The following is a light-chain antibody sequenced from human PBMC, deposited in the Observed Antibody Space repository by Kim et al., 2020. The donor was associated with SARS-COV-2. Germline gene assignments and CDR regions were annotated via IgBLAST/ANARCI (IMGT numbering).Light chain of an antibody. Sequence: GKKVTISCSGSSSNIGNNFVSWYQQFPGAAPKLLIYDNNKRPSGIPDRFSASKSGTSATLGITGLQTGDEADYYCGTWDSSLSAVAFGGGTKLTVL. CDR2: DNN. V-gene: IGLV1-51*01. CDR3: GTWDSSLSAVA. CDR1: SSNIGNNF. J-gene: IGLJ2*01.